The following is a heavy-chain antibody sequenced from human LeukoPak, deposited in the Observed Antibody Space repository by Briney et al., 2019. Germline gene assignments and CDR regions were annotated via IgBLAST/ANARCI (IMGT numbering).Heavy chain of an antibody. J-gene: IGHJ4*02. CDR2: ISGSGGST. V-gene: IGHV3-23*01. D-gene: IGHD3-10*01. Sequence: GGSLRLSCAASGFTFSNYGMRWVRQAPGKGLEWVSTISGSGGSTYYADSVKGRFTSSRDSSKDTLYLQMNSLRAEDTAVYFCAKMARHGAFGGYFDYWGQGTLVTVSS. CDR3: AKMARHGAFGGYFDY. CDR1: GFTFSNYG.